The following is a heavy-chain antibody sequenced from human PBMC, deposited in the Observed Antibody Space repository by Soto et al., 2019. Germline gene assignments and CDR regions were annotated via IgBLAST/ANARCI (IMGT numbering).Heavy chain of an antibody. CDR2: IYSGGTT. Sequence: GGSLRLSFAASGSFFSTNYMSWVRQAPGKGPEWVALIYSGGTTHYAESVKGRFTISRDKSKNTLYLQMNSLRAEDTAVYYCARRWGWGRGTMVTVSS. J-gene: IGHJ3*01. CDR3: ARRWG. V-gene: IGHV3-66*01. D-gene: IGHD1-26*01. CDR1: GSFFSTNY.